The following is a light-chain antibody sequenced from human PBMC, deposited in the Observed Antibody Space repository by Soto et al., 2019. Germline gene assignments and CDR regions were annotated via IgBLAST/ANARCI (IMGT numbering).Light chain of an antibody. CDR1: QNSYYN. Sequence: ILRTQSPATVSVSPEESATLSCRASQNSYYNVAWYQQRPGQAPRLLISRESTRAPGVPDRFSGSGSGTECTLTISSLQPEDFTVYSCLQDHNVWGFGQGTKVEI. J-gene: IGKJ1*01. CDR3: LQDHNVWG. V-gene: IGKV3-15*01. CDR2: RES.